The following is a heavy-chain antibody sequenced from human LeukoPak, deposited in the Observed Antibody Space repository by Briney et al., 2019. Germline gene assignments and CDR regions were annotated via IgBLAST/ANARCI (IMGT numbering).Heavy chain of an antibody. Sequence: SETLSLTCTVSGGSISSYYWSWIRQPPGKGLEWIGYIYYSGSTNYNPSLKSRVTISVDTSKNQFSLKLSSVTAADTAVYYCARGWRGMWELPPPNWFDPWGQGTLVTVSS. CDR1: GGSISSYY. V-gene: IGHV4-59*01. J-gene: IGHJ5*02. CDR2: IYYSGST. D-gene: IGHD1-26*01. CDR3: ARGWRGMWELPPPNWFDP.